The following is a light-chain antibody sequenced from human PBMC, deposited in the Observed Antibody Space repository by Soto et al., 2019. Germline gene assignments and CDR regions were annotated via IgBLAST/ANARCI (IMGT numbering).Light chain of an antibody. V-gene: IGKV1-27*01. CDR1: QDISNY. J-gene: IGKJ1*01. CDR3: QKYNRAPPLT. CDR2: AAS. Sequence: DIQMTQSPSSLSASVGDRVTITCRATQDISNYLAWYQQKPGKVPNLLIYAASTLQSGVPSRFSGSGSGTDFTHTNSSLQPEDVATYCCQKYNRAPPLTFGQGTNVEI.